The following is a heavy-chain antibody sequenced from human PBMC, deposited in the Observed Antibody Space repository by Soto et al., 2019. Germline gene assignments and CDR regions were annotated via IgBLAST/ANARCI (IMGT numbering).Heavy chain of an antibody. D-gene: IGHD1-1*01. Sequence: SETLSLTCAVSGCSISSGGYSWSWLRQPPGKGLEWIGYIYHSGSTYYNPSLKSRVTISVDTSKNQFSLKLSSVTAADTAVYYCARHGRMYYYYGMDVWGQGTTVTVS. CDR1: GCSISSGGYS. CDR3: ARHGRMYYYYGMDV. CDR2: IYHSGST. J-gene: IGHJ6*02. V-gene: IGHV4-30-2*03.